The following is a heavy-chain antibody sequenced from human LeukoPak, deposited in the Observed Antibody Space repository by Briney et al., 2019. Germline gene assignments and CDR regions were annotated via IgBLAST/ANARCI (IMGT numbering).Heavy chain of an antibody. V-gene: IGHV1-69*04. CDR3: ASGSRAAGGFDP. J-gene: IGHJ5*02. CDR2: IIPILGIA. CDR1: GGTFSSYA. D-gene: IGHD6-13*01. Sequence: SVKVSCKASGGTFSSYAISWVRQAPGQGLEWMGRIIPILGIANYAQKFQGRVTITADKSTSTAYMELSSLRSEDTAVYYCASGSRAAGGFDPWGQGTLVTVSS.